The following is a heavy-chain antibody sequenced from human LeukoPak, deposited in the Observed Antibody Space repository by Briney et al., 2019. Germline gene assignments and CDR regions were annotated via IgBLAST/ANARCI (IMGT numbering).Heavy chain of an antibody. Sequence: GGSLRLSCAASGFTFSSYSMNWVRQAPGKGLEWVSSISSSSSYIYYADSVKGRFTISRDNSKSTLYLQMNSLRAEDTAVYYCARTRKHYYDSSGYSETVDAFDIWGQGTLVTVSS. D-gene: IGHD3-22*01. CDR1: GFTFSSYS. V-gene: IGHV3-21*01. CDR2: ISSSSSYI. CDR3: ARTRKHYYDSSGYSETVDAFDI. J-gene: IGHJ3*02.